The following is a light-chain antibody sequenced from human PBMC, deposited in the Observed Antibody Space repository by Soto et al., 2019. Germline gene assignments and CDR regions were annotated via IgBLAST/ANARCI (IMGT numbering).Light chain of an antibody. J-gene: IGKJ4*01. CDR2: GAS. Sequence: EIVLTQSPGTLSLSPGERATLSCRASQSVSSNYLAWYQQKPGQAPRLLIYGASSRSTGIPDRFSGSGSGTDFTLTISRLEPEDFVVYYCQQYGSSPPLTFGGGTKVAIK. CDR3: QQYGSSPPLT. CDR1: QSVSSNY. V-gene: IGKV3-20*01.